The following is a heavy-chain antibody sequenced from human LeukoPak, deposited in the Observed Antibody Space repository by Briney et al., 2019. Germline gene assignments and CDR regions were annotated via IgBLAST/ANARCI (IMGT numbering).Heavy chain of an antibody. CDR2: INYGENS. CDR3: ARLDCISNTCYNY. D-gene: IGHD3-10*01. V-gene: IGHV4-59*08. Sequence: PSETLSLTCNVSGDSITSGYWSWIRQSPGRGLEWIGYINYGENSHYNPSLNSRVTISVNRSNKQVSLKMRSMTAADTAVYYCARLDCISNTCYNYWAPGALVTASS. J-gene: IGHJ4*02. CDR1: GDSITSGY.